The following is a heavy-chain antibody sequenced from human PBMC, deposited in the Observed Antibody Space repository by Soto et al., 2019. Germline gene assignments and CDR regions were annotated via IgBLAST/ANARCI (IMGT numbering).Heavy chain of an antibody. Sequence: LSLTCTVSGGSILNGVHYWTWIRQHPGKGLEWIGRIFFSGNTHYNPALKSRLTFSLDTAKNQFSLKLTSVTAADTAIYYCARDNYGGMLDLWGPGTLVTVSS. CDR1: GGSILNGVHY. J-gene: IGHJ5*02. CDR2: IFFSGNT. V-gene: IGHV4-31*03. D-gene: IGHD4-17*01. CDR3: ARDNYGGMLDL.